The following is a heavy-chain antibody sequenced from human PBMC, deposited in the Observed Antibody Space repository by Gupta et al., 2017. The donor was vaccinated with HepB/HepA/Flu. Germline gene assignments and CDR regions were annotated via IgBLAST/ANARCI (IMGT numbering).Heavy chain of an antibody. V-gene: IGHV3-73*02. CDR3: TRHRRDTGYFDL. D-gene: IGHD2-8*02. CDR1: GFTFSGFA. CDR2: IRTKTNNYAT. J-gene: IGHJ2*01. Sequence: EVPLVESGGGLVQPGGSLKLACAASGFTFSGFAVHWVRQVSGKGLEWVGRIRTKTNNYATAYTASVKGRFTISRDDSENMAYLQMNSLKTDDSAVYYCTRHRRDTGYFDLWGRGTLVTVSS.